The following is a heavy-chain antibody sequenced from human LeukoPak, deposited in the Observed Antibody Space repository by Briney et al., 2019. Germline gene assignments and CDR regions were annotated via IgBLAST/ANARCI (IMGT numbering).Heavy chain of an antibody. CDR1: GFTFSSYS. V-gene: IGHV3-21*01. D-gene: IGHD3-16*01. J-gene: IGHJ4*02. CDR2: ISSSSSYI. CDR3: ARRLGKTYYFDY. Sequence: GSLRLSCAASGFTFSSYSMNWVRQAPGKGLEWVSSISSSSSYIYYADSVKGRFTISRDNAKNSLYLQMNSLRAEDTAVYYCARRLGKTYYFDYWGQGTLVTVSS.